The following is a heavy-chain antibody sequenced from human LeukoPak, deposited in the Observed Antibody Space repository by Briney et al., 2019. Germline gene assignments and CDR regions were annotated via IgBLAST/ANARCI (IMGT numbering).Heavy chain of an antibody. D-gene: IGHD5-18*01. CDR2: IYHSGST. Sequence: SGTLSLTCAVSGYSISSGYYWGWIRQPPGKGLEWIGSIYHSGSTYYNPSLKSRVTISVDTSKNQFSLKLSSVTAADTAVYYCAREARYSYGPFFDYWGQGTLVTVSS. CDR3: AREARYSYGPFFDY. CDR1: GYSISSGYY. J-gene: IGHJ4*02. V-gene: IGHV4-38-2*01.